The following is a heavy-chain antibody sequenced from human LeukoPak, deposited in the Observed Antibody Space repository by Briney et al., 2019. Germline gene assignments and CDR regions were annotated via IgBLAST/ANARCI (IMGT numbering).Heavy chain of an antibody. CDR1: GFTFSSYA. V-gene: IGHV3-23*01. CDR2: ISGSGGST. CDR3: AKHSIAAAGKGAIDY. D-gene: IGHD6-13*01. J-gene: IGHJ4*02. Sequence: GGSLRLSCAASGFTFSSYAMSWVRQAPGKGLKWVSAISGSGGSTYYADSVKGRFTISRDNSKNTLYLQMNSLRAEDTALYYCAKHSIAAAGKGAIDYWGQGTLVTVSS.